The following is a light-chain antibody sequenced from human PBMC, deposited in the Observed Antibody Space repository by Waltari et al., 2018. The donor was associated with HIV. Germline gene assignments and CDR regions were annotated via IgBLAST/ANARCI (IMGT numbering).Light chain of an antibody. CDR3: QQYGASPWT. CDR2: GAT. Sequence: EIVLTQSPGTLSLSPGESATLSCRASQSVPDNYLAWYQQKPGHPPTLLIQGATSRAAGSPDRFSGRGSGTTFTLAISRLEPGDVGVYFCQQYGASPWTFGQGTRVEFK. V-gene: IGKV3-20*01. J-gene: IGKJ1*01. CDR1: QSVPDNY.